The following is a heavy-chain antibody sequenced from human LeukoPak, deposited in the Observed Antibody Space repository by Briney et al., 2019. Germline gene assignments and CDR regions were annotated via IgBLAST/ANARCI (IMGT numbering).Heavy chain of an antibody. CDR3: ARGARWAYYFDY. J-gene: IGHJ4*02. CDR2: ISTRDNTI. CDR1: GFTFSDYY. V-gene: IGHV3-11*01. D-gene: IGHD4-23*01. Sequence: GGSLRLSCTASGFTFSDYYMSWIRQTPGKGLEWVSYISTRDNTILYADSVKGRFTIARDNANNSVFLQMNNLRAEDSAIYYCARGARWAYYFDYWGQGSLVTVSS.